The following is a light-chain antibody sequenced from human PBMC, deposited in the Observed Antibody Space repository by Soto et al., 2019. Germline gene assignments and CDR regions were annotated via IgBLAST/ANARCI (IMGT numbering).Light chain of an antibody. CDR2: DVT. CDR1: STDVGGYNY. V-gene: IGLV2-11*01. Sequence: QSALTQPRSVSGSPGQSVTISCTGTSTDVGGYNYVSWYQQLPGKAPKLMLYDVTQRPSGVPDRFSGSKSGNTASLTISGLQADDEADYYCCSYAGTYTLVFGGGTQLTVL. J-gene: IGLJ2*01. CDR3: CSYAGTYTLV.